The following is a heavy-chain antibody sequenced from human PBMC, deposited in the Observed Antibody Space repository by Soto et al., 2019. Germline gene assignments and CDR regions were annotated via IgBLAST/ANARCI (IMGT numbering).Heavy chain of an antibody. V-gene: IGHV1-69*01. CDR1: GGTFSSYA. Sequence: QVQLVQSGAEVKKPGSSVKVSCKASGGTFSSYAISWVRQAPGQGLEWMGGIIPSFGTANYAQKFQGRVTITADESTSPAYMELSSLRSEDTAVYYCARSSYCGGDCYGPFDYWGQGTLVTVSS. J-gene: IGHJ4*02. CDR2: IIPSFGTA. CDR3: ARSSYCGGDCYGPFDY. D-gene: IGHD2-21*02.